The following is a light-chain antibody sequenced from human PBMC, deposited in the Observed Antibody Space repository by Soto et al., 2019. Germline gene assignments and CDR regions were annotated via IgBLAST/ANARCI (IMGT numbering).Light chain of an antibody. CDR1: QSVSSY. Sequence: EIVLTQSPATLSLSPGERATLSCRASQSVSSYLAWYKQKPGQAPRLLVYDASNRATGIPARFSGSGSGTDFTLTISSLGPGDFAVYYCQQRSNWPVTFGQGTKVEIK. CDR2: DAS. J-gene: IGKJ1*01. CDR3: QQRSNWPVT. V-gene: IGKV3-11*01.